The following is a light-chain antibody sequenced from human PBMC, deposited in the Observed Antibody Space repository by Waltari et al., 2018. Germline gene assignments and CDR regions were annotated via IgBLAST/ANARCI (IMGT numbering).Light chain of an antibody. CDR2: GNN. CDR3: QSYDGSHVV. V-gene: IGLV1-40*01. J-gene: IGLJ2*01. CDR1: SSNIGARDG. Sequence: QSVLTQPPSVSGAPGQRVTISCTGSSSNIGARDGVHWYQQLPGTAPRLLIYGNNNRPSGVPERFSGSKSGTSASLAITGLQAEDEADYYCQSYDGSHVVFGGGTKLTVL.